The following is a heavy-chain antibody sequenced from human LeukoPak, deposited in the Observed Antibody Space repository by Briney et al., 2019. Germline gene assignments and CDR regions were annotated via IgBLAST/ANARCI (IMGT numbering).Heavy chain of an antibody. CDR1: GFTFSSYS. Sequence: GGSLRLSCAGSGFTFSSYSMNWVRQAPGKGLEWVSSISSSSSYIYYADSVKGRFTISRDNAKNSLYLQMNSLRAEDTAVYYCARGPLDTAMVPSIDYWGQGTLVTVSS. D-gene: IGHD5-18*01. V-gene: IGHV3-21*01. J-gene: IGHJ4*02. CDR2: ISSSSSYI. CDR3: ARGPLDTAMVPSIDY.